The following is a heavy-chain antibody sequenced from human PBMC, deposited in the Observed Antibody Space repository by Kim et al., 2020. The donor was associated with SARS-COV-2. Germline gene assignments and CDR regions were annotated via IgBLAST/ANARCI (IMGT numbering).Heavy chain of an antibody. D-gene: IGHD4-4*01. CDR3: AKGRSNYDFFFDY. J-gene: IGHJ4*02. CDR1: GFTFSSYG. CDR2: ISYDGSNK. V-gene: IGHV3-30*18. Sequence: GGSLRLSCAASGFTFSSYGMHWVRQAPGKGLEWVAVISYDGSNKYYADSVKGRFTISRDNSKNTLYLQMNSLRAEDTAVYYCAKGRSNYDFFFDYWGQGTLVTVSS.